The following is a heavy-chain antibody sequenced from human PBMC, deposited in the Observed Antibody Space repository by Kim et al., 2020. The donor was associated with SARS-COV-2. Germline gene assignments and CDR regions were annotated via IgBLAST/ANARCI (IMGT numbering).Heavy chain of an antibody. CDR2: ISGSGGST. J-gene: IGHJ3*01. D-gene: IGHD3-22*01. V-gene: IGHV3-23*01. CDR3: ARNTYYYDSSGYTSTWAFDL. CDR1: GFTFSSYA. Sequence: GGSLRLSCAASGFTFSSYAMSWVRQAPGKGLEWVSAISGSGGSTYYADSVKGRFTISRDNSKNTLYLQMNSLRAEDTAVYYCARNTYYYDSSGYTSTWAFDLWGQGTMVTVSS.